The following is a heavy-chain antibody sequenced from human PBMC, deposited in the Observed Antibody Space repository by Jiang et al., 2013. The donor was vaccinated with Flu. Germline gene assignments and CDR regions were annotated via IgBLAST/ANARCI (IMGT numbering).Heavy chain of an antibody. CDR3: PSSTSWAGWFDP. CDR1: GGSISSSSYY. Sequence: PGLVKPSETLSLTCTVSGGSISSSSYYWGWIRQPPGKGLEWIGSIYYSGSTYYNPSLKSRVTISVDTSKNQFSLKLSSVTAADTAVYYCPSSTSWAGWFDPWGQGTLVTVSS. J-gene: IGHJ5*02. V-gene: IGHV4-39*01. CDR2: IYYSGST. D-gene: IGHD2-2*01.